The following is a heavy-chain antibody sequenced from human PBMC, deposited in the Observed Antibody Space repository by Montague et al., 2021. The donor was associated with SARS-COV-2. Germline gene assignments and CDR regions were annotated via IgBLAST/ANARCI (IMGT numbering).Heavy chain of an antibody. CDR3: ARDEYEAGSDGLDI. V-gene: IGHV3-30*04. J-gene: IGHJ3*02. D-gene: IGHD6-19*01. CDR2: IAPYGDDA. Sequence: SLRLSCAASGFTFRNYAMHWVRQAPGKGLEWLTIIAPYGDDADYAGSVKGRFTISRDNSKNTLYLQINSLRTEDTAVYYCARDEYEAGSDGLDIWGQGTTVIV. CDR1: GFTFRNYA.